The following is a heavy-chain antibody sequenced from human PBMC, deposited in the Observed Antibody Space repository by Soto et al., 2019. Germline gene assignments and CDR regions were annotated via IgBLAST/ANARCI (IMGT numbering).Heavy chain of an antibody. D-gene: IGHD1-26*01. CDR1: GFTFSDYY. V-gene: IGHV3-11*01. J-gene: IGHJ3*01. CDR3: ASDFTYSVNGKEAFHV. CDR2: ISTSGGII. Sequence: QVQLVESGGGLVRPGGSLRLSCAVSGFTFSDYYMSWIRQAPGQGLEWVSYISTSGGIIHYAESVKGRFTISRDNAKNSLFLQMKSLRAEDKAVYYCASDFTYSVNGKEAFHVWGQGTMVTVSS.